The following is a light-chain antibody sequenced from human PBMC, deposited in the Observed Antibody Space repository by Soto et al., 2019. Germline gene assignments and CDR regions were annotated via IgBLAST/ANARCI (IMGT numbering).Light chain of an antibody. Sequence: DIQMTQYPSSVSASVGDRVTITCRASQRISRWLAWYQQKPGTAPKRLIYAASTLQSGVPSRFSGSGSGTGFTLTIISLQPEDFATYYCQPANSFPLTFGGGTKVEIK. CDR1: QRISRW. CDR3: QPANSFPLT. J-gene: IGKJ4*01. V-gene: IGKV1-12*01. CDR2: AAS.